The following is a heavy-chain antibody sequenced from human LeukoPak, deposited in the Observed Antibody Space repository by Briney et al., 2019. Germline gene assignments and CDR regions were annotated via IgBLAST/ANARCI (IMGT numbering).Heavy chain of an antibody. Sequence: GGSLRLSCAASGFTFSDYYMSWIRQAPGKGLEWVSYISSSGSTIYYADSVKGRFTISRDNAKNSLYLQMNSLRAEDTAVYYCARSRAEQYSGSLTDYWGQGTLVTVSS. J-gene: IGHJ4*02. V-gene: IGHV3-11*01. CDR2: ISSSGSTI. D-gene: IGHD1-26*01. CDR1: GFTFSDYY. CDR3: ARSRAEQYSGSLTDY.